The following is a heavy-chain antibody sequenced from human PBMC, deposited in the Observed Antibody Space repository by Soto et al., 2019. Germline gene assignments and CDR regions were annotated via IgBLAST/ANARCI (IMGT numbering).Heavy chain of an antibody. CDR3: AKTKEGGFDP. D-gene: IGHD3-16*01. J-gene: IGHJ5*02. Sequence: QVQLQESGPGLVKPSETLSLTCTVSGDSISSNYWSWIRQPPGKGLEWIGYFHYSANTNYNPSLKSRVIISVDTSTNQFFLKLTSVTATDTAVYYCAKTKEGGFDPWGQGILVTVSS. CDR2: FHYSANT. CDR1: GDSISSNY. V-gene: IGHV4-59*01.